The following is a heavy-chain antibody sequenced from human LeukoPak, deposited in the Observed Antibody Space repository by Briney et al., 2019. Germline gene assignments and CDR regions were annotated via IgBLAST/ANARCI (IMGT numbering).Heavy chain of an antibody. CDR3: AKGRYFDWSNWFDP. Sequence: GGSLRLSCAASGFTFDDYAMHWVRQAPGKGLEWVSGISWNSGSIGYADSVKGRFTISRDNSKNTLYLQMNSLRAEDTAVYYCAKGRYFDWSNWFDPWGQGTLVTVSS. CDR1: GFTFDDYA. V-gene: IGHV3-9*01. D-gene: IGHD3-9*01. CDR2: ISWNSGSI. J-gene: IGHJ5*02.